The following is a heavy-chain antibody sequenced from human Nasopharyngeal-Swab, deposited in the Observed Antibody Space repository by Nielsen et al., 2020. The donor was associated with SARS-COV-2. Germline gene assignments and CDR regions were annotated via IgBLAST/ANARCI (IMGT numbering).Heavy chain of an antibody. D-gene: IGHD2-2*03. CDR2: INPNSGGT. CDR3: ANGGGYCSSTSCSNWFDP. V-gene: IGHV1-2*06. J-gene: IGHJ5*02. Sequence: WVRQAPGQGLEWMGRINPNSGGTNYAQKFQGRVTMTRDTSISTAYMELSRLRSDDTAVYYCANGGGYCSSTSCSNWFDPWGQGTLVTVSS.